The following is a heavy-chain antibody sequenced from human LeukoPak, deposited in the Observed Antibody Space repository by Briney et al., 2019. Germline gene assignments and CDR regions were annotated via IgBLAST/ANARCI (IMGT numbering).Heavy chain of an antibody. V-gene: IGHV1-24*01. D-gene: IGHD1-1*01. Sequence: ASVKVSCKVSGYTLTEFSMHWVRQAPGKGLEWMGGFDPEDGETIYAQELQGRVTMTKATSTDTAYMELSSLRSEDTAVYYCARDPTNWIDYWGQGTLVTVSS. CDR1: GYTLTEFS. J-gene: IGHJ4*02. CDR3: ARDPTNWIDY. CDR2: FDPEDGET.